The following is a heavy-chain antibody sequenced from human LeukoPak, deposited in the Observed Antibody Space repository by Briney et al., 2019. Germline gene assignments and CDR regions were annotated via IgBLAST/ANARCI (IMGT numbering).Heavy chain of an antibody. D-gene: IGHD3-10*01. V-gene: IGHV3-73*01. CDR3: TRQGDYYGSGSYPVDDFDYYGMDV. Sequence: PGGSLRLSCAASGFTFSGSAMHWVRQASGKGLEWVGRIRSKANSYATAYAASVKGRFTISRDDSKNTAYLQMNSLKTEDTAVYYCTRQGDYYGSGSYPVDDFDYYGMDVWGQGTTVTVSS. J-gene: IGHJ6*02. CDR2: IRSKANSYAT. CDR1: GFTFSGSA.